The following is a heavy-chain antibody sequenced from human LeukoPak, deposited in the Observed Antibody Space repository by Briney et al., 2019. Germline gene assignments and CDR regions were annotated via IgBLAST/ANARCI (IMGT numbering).Heavy chain of an antibody. V-gene: IGHV4-38-2*01. J-gene: IGHJ4*02. D-gene: IGHD6-13*01. CDR2: IYHSGST. CDR3: ARRSSSWFPFDY. Sequence: KPSETLSLTCASSGYSISSGYYWGWIRQPPGEGLEWIGSIYHSGSTYYNPSLKSRVTISVDTSKNQFSLKLSSVTAADTAVYYCARRSSSWFPFDYWGQGTLVTVSS. CDR1: GYSISSGYY.